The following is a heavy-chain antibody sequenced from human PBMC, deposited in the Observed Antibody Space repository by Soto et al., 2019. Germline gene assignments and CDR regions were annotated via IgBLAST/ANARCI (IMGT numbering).Heavy chain of an antibody. Sequence: QVQLQESGPGLVKPSETLSLTCTVSGGSISSYYWSWIRQPPGKGLEWIGYIYYSESTNYNPSLKSRFTISVDTSKNQFSLKLSSVTAADKAVYYCARDTDAFDIWGQGTMVTVSS. CDR3: ARDTDAFDI. V-gene: IGHV4-59*01. CDR2: IYYSEST. J-gene: IGHJ3*02. CDR1: GGSISSYY.